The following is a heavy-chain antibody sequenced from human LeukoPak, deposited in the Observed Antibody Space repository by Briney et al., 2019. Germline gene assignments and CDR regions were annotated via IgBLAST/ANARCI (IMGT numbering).Heavy chain of an antibody. D-gene: IGHD3-10*01. J-gene: IGHJ3*02. V-gene: IGHV1-2*02. CDR3: ARNLWFGESSDAFDM. CDR2: INPNSGAT. CDR1: RYTFTGYY. Sequence: ASVKVSCKASRYTFTGYYMHWVRQAPGQGLEWMGWINPNSGATKYAQKFQGRVTMTRDTSISTAYMDMSSLRSDDTAVYYCARNLWFGESSDAFDMWGQGTMVTVSS.